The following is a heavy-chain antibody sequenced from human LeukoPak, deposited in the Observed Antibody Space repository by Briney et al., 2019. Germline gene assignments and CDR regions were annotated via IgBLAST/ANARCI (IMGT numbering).Heavy chain of an antibody. CDR3: AAGGEWVGATAFDI. D-gene: IGHD1-26*01. CDR1: GGSISSYY. CDR2: IYTSGST. Sequence: SETPSLTCTVSGGSISSYYWSWIRQPAGKGLEWIGRIYTSGSTNYNPSLKSRVTMSVDTSKNQFSLKLSSVTAADTAVYYCAAGGEWVGATAFDIWGQGTMVTVSS. J-gene: IGHJ3*02. V-gene: IGHV4-4*07.